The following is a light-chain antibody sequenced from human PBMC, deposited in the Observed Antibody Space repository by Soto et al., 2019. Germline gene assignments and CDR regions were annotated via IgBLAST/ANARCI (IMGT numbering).Light chain of an antibody. V-gene: IGKV1-5*03. CDR2: KAS. Sequence: DIQLTQFPSTLSPSVGDRVTITCRASQSISSWLAWYQQKPGNAPKLLIYKASSLQSGVPSRFSGSGSGTEFTLTISTLQPDDFATYYCQQYNIYPHTFGQGTKLEIK. J-gene: IGKJ2*01. CDR1: QSISSW. CDR3: QQYNIYPHT.